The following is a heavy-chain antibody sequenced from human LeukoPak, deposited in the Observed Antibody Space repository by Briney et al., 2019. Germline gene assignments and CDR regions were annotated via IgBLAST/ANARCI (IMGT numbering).Heavy chain of an antibody. J-gene: IGHJ4*02. V-gene: IGHV3-7*01. CDR3: ARSGSYYDY. CDR2: IKQDGSEK. CDR1: GFTFSSYW. D-gene: IGHD1-26*01. Sequence: GGSLRLSCAASGFTFSSYWMSWVRQAPGKGLEWVANIKQDGSEKYYVDSVKGRFTISGGNAKNSLYLQMNSLRAEDTAVYHCARSGSYYDYWGQGTLVTVSS.